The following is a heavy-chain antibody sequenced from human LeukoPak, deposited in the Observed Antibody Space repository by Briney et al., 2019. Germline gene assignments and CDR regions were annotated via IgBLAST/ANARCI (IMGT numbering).Heavy chain of an antibody. D-gene: IGHD3-16*02. V-gene: IGHV4-59*01. J-gene: IGHJ4*01. CDR3: ARLQGGGRYRNFDY. CDR1: GGPQNSYH. CDR2: IYDSGST. Sequence: AEPLSLPCTLWGGPQNSYHGKWNREPPGKGLGWIGYIYDSGSTNYNPSLKSRVTISVDTSKNQYSLRLSSVTAADTAVYYCARLQGGGRYRNFDYWGQGTLVTVSS.